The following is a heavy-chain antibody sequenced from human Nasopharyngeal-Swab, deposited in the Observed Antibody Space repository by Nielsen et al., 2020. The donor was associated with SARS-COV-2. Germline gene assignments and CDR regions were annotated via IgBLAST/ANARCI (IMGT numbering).Heavy chain of an antibody. CDR3: AKDLAYCGGDCYSGFDY. V-gene: IGHV3-23*01. D-gene: IGHD2-21*02. CDR1: GFTFSSYA. Sequence: GESLRLSCAASGFTFSSYAMSWVRQAPGKGLEWVSAISGSGGSTYYADSVKGRFTISRDNSKNTLYLQMNSLRAEDTAVYYCAKDLAYCGGDCYSGFDYWGQGTLVTVSS. J-gene: IGHJ4*02. CDR2: ISGSGGST.